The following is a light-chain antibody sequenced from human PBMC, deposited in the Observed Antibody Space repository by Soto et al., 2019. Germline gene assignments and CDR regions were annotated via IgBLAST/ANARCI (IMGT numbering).Light chain of an antibody. CDR2: GAS. CDR1: QSISSN. Sequence: EIVMTQSPATLSVSPGERATLSCRASQSISSNLAWYQQKPGQAPRLLIYGASIRATGVPARFSGSGSGTEFTLTISSLQSEDFAVYYCQQYGSSPFTFGPGTKVDIK. J-gene: IGKJ3*01. CDR3: QQYGSSPFT. V-gene: IGKV3-15*01.